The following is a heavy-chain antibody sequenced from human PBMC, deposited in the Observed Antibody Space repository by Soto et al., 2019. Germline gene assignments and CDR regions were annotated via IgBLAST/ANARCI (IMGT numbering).Heavy chain of an antibody. Sequence: VESVKISCHASGYSFSSSWIGWVRQMPWKGLEWMGIIDPNDSQTIYSPSFQGQVTISADKSIDTAYLQWSSLKTSDTAMYYCARHAGNSWKGDYFDYWGQGALVTVSS. D-gene: IGHD6-13*01. V-gene: IGHV5-51*01. CDR2: IDPNDSQT. CDR1: GYSFSSSW. J-gene: IGHJ4*02. CDR3: ARHAGNSWKGDYFDY.